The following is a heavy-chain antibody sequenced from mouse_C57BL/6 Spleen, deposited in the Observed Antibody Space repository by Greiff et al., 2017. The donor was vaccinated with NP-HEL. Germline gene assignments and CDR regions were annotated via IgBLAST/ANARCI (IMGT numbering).Heavy chain of an antibody. CDR3: ARPHYGYDGRDPWFAY. CDR1: GYTFTSYW. J-gene: IGHJ3*01. V-gene: IGHV1-72*01. D-gene: IGHD2-2*01. Sequence: QVQLQQSGAELVKPGASVKLSCKASGYTFTSYWMHWVKQRPGRGLEWIGRIDPNSGGTKYNEKFKSKATLTVDKPSSTAYMQLSSLTSEDSAVYYCARPHYGYDGRDPWFAYWGQGTLVTVSA. CDR2: IDPNSGGT.